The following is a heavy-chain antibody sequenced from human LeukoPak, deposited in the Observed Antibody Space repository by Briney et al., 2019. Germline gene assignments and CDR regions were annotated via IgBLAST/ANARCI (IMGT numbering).Heavy chain of an antibody. D-gene: IGHD3-3*01. CDR2: ISAYNGNT. CDR1: GYTFTSYG. J-gene: IGHJ4*02. V-gene: IGHV1-18*01. Sequence: GASVKVSCKASGYTFTSYGISWVRQAPGQGLEWMGWISAYNGNTNYAQKLQGRVTMTRDTSISTAYMELSRLRSDDTAVYYCARSKYDFWTGFRPKAPFDYWGQGTLVTVSS. CDR3: ARSKYDFWTGFRPKAPFDY.